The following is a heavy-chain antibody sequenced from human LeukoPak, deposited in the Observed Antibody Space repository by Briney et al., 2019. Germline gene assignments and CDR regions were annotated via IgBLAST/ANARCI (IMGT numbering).Heavy chain of an antibody. CDR2: ISGSGGST. CDR1: GFTFSSYP. D-gene: IGHD2-2*01. CDR3: AKDIVVVPAASDAFDI. J-gene: IGHJ3*02. V-gene: IGHV3-23*01. Sequence: SGGSLRLSCAASGFTFSSYPMNWVRQAPGKGLEWVSAISGSGGSTYYADSVKGRFTISRDNSKNMLYLQMNSLRAEDTAVYYCAKDIVVVPAASDAFDIWGQGTMVTVSS.